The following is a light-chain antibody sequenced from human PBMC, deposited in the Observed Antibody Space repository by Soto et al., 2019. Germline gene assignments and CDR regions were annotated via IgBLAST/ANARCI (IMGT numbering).Light chain of an antibody. CDR2: EAR. Sequence: QSVLTQPASVSGSPGQSITISCTGTSSDVGGYNHVSWYQQHPGKAPKLMIHEARNRPSGVSNRFSGSKSGNTASLTISGLQAEDEADYYCSSYTTSSTRVFGTGTKVTV. V-gene: IGLV2-14*01. CDR3: SSYTTSSTRV. J-gene: IGLJ1*01. CDR1: SSDVGGYNH.